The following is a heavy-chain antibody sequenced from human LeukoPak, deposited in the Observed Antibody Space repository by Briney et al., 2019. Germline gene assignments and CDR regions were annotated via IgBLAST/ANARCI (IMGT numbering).Heavy chain of an antibody. CDR1: GFTFSSCA. CDR2: ISYDGSNK. Sequence: GRSLRLSCAASGFTFSSCAMHWVRQAPGKGLEWVAVISYDGSNKYYADSVKGRFTISRDNSKNTLYLQMNSLRAEDTAVYYCAKVIAALDSWGQGTLVTVSS. CDR3: AKVIAALDS. D-gene: IGHD6-6*01. J-gene: IGHJ4*02. V-gene: IGHV3-30-3*01.